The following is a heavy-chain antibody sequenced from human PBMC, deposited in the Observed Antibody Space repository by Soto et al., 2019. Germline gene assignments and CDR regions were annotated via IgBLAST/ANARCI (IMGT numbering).Heavy chain of an antibody. CDR2: IYYSGST. CDR3: ARDAGGYYDSSGYNY. Sequence: PSETLSLTCTVSGGSISSYYWSWIRQPPGKGLEWIGYIYYSGSTNYNPSLKSRVTISVDTSKNQFSLKLSSVTAADTAVYYCARDAGGYYDSSGYNYWGQGTLVTVSS. J-gene: IGHJ4*02. CDR1: GGSISSYY. D-gene: IGHD3-22*01. V-gene: IGHV4-59*01.